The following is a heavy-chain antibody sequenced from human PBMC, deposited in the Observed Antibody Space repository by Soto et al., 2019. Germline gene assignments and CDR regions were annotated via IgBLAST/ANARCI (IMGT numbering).Heavy chain of an antibody. J-gene: IGHJ6*03. Sequence: PGGSLRLSCAASGFTCSSYWMSWVRQAPGKGLEWVANIKQDGSEKYYVDSVKGRFTISRDNAKNSLYLQMNSLRAEDTAVYYCARESMGSEAAEYYYYYYYMDVWGKGTTVTVSS. D-gene: IGHD3-10*01. CDR2: IKQDGSEK. CDR1: GFTCSSYW. V-gene: IGHV3-7*01. CDR3: ARESMGSEAAEYYYYYYYMDV.